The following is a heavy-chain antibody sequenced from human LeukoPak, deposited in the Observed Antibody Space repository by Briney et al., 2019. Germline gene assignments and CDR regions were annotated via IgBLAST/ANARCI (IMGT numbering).Heavy chain of an antibody. Sequence: SETLSLTCAVYGGSFSGYYWTWIRQPPGRGLEWIGEINHSGSANYTPSLKSRVTMSVDTSKNQFSLKLSSVTAADTAVYYCARRPDDYDYIWGTYRPYYFGYWGQGNLVTVSS. V-gene: IGHV4-34*01. J-gene: IGHJ4*02. CDR1: GGSFSGYY. D-gene: IGHD3-16*02. CDR2: INHSGSA. CDR3: ARRPDDYDYIWGTYRPYYFGY.